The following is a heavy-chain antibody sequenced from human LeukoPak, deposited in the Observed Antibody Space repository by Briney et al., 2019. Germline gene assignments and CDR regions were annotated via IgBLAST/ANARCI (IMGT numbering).Heavy chain of an antibody. CDR2: ISWNSGSI. J-gene: IGHJ4*02. Sequence: GGSLRLSCAASGLTFDDYAMHWVRQAPGKGLEWVSGISWNSGSIGYADSVKGRFTISRDNAKNSLYLQMNSLRAEDTALYYCAKDINYGGNPAAFDYWGQGTLVTVSS. CDR1: GLTFDDYA. D-gene: IGHD4-23*01. V-gene: IGHV3-9*01. CDR3: AKDINYGGNPAAFDY.